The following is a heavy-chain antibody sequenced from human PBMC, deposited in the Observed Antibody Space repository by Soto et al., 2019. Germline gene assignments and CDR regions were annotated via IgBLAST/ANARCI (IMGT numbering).Heavy chain of an antibody. J-gene: IGHJ3*02. CDR3: ARDYCTNGVCYTRAFDI. Sequence: ASVKVSCKASGYTFTSYYIHWVRQAPGQGLEWMGMINPRGISTDYAQKFQGRVTMTRDTSTSTVYMELSSLRSEDTAVYYCARDYCTNGVCYTRAFDIWGQGTIVTLSS. D-gene: IGHD2-8*01. CDR1: GYTFTSYY. CDR2: INPRGIST. V-gene: IGHV1-46*01.